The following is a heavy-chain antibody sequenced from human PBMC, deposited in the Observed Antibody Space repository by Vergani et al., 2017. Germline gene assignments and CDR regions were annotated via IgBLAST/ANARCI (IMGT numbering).Heavy chain of an antibody. J-gene: IGHJ6*02. V-gene: IGHV3-23*04. D-gene: IGHD2-21*01. CDR3: AKARDPNCKGGNCYSYYYGLDL. CDR2: ISGSGGNT. CDR1: GFTFSSYA. Sequence: EVQLVESGGGWVQPGGSLRLSCGASGFTFSSYAMTWVRLAPGKGLQWVSAISGSGGNTFYTDSVKGRFTISRDNSKDTLYLQMNSLRVEDTAIYYCAKARDPNCKGGNCYSYYYGLDLWGQGTTVTVSS.